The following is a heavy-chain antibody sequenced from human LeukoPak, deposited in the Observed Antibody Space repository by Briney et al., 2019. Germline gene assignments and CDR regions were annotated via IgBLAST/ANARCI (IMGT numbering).Heavy chain of an antibody. CDR1: GYTLTELS. D-gene: IGHD3-22*01. V-gene: IGHV1-24*01. CDR2: FDPEDGET. Sequence: ASVKVSCKLSGYTLTELSMHWVRQAPGKGLEWMGGFDPEDGETIYAQKFQGRVTMTEDTSTDTAYMELSSLRSEDTAVYYCATGSNPYYDSSGYYLDYWGQGTLVTVSS. CDR3: ATGSNPYYDSSGYYLDY. J-gene: IGHJ4*02.